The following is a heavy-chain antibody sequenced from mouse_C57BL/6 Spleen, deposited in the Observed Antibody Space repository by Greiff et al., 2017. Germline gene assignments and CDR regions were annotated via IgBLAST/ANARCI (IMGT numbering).Heavy chain of an antibody. D-gene: IGHD2-2*01. V-gene: IGHV1-63*01. CDR3: ARSGGVTTRTRAMDY. J-gene: IGHJ4*01. CDR2: IYPGGGYT. CDR1: GYTFTNYW. Sequence: QVQLQQSGAELVRPGTSVKMSCKASGYTFTNYWIGWAKQRPGHGLEWIGDIYPGGGYTNYNEKFKGKATLTADKSSSTAYMQFSSLTSEDSAIYYCARSGGVTTRTRAMDYWGQGTSGTVSS.